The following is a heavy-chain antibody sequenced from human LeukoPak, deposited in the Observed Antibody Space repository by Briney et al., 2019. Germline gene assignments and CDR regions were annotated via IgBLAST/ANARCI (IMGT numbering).Heavy chain of an antibody. Sequence: SETLSLTCTVSGVSISSYQWSWIRQPPGKGLEWIGNIYYSGSANYNPSLKSRVTISVDTSKNQFSLKLSSVTAADTALYYCSRQGTLAIDYWGQGTLVTVSS. J-gene: IGHJ4*02. V-gene: IGHV4-59*08. CDR1: GVSISSYQ. CDR2: IYYSGSA. D-gene: IGHD1-1*01. CDR3: SRQGTLAIDY.